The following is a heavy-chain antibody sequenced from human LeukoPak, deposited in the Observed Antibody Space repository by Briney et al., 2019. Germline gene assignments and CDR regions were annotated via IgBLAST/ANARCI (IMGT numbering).Heavy chain of an antibody. D-gene: IGHD2-21*01. V-gene: IGHV3-30*14. CDR2: ISFDGTNK. CDR1: GFRFNDHA. J-gene: IGHJ4*02. Sequence: GGSLRLSCEASGFRFNDHAMHWVRQAPGKGLEWVAVISFDGTNKYYADSVDGRFTISRVNSKNTVFLQMDSLRREDTAVYFCASDFGDYQPVDYWGQGTLVTASS. CDR3: ASDFGDYQPVDY.